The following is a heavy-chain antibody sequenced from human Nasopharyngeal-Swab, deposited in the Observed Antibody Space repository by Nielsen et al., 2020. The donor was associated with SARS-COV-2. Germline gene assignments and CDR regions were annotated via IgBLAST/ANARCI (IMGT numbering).Heavy chain of an antibody. V-gene: IGHV3-30*03. Sequence: GESLKISCAASGFTFSSYGMHWVRQAPGKGLEWVAVISYDGSNKYYADSVKGRFTISRDNSKNTLYLQMNSLRAEDTAVYYCARGWGSYPYYLEYWGQGTLVTVSS. CDR3: ARGWGSYPYYLEY. CDR2: ISYDGSNK. D-gene: IGHD1-26*01. J-gene: IGHJ4*02. CDR1: GFTFSSYG.